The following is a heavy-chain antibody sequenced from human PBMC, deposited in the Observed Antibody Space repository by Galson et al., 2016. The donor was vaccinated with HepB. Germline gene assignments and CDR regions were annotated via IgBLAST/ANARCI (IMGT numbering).Heavy chain of an antibody. D-gene: IGHD2-15*01. CDR3: ASLGYCGGGTCSSTSFS. CDR2: VYYSGYT. J-gene: IGHJ5*02. Sequence: SETLSLTCTVSGDSVTSGNSYWSWIRQPPGKGLEWIGYVYYSGYTHYNPALKSRVTVSADTSKNQYSLTLSSVNAGDTAVYFGASLGYCGGGTCSSTSFSWGQGTLVTVSS. CDR1: GDSVTSGNSY. V-gene: IGHV4-61*01.